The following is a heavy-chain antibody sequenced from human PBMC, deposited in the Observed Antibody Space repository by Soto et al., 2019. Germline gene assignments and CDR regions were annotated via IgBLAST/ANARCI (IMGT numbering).Heavy chain of an antibody. CDR1: GFTFSSYD. CDR2: IGTAGDP. CDR3: AKDLGIVVVLYYFDY. D-gene: IGHD3-22*01. Sequence: EVQLVESGGGLVQPGGSLRLSCAASGFTFSSYDMHWVRQATGKGLEWVSAIGTAGDPYYPGSVKGRFTISRENAKNSLYLQMNSLRAEDTAVYYCAKDLGIVVVLYYFDYWGQGTLVTVSS. V-gene: IGHV3-13*05. J-gene: IGHJ4*02.